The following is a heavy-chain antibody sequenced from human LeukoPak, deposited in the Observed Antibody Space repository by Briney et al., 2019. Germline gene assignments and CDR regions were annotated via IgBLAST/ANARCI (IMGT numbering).Heavy chain of an antibody. D-gene: IGHD3-3*01. J-gene: IGHJ4*02. Sequence: ASVKVSCKASGYTFTSYGISWVRQAPGQGLEWMGWISAYNGNTNYAQKLQGRVTMTTDTSTSTAYMELRSLRSDDTAVYYCARGFYDFWSGHYAGDYFDYWGQGTLVTVSS. CDR1: GYTFTSYG. V-gene: IGHV1-18*01. CDR2: ISAYNGNT. CDR3: ARGFYDFWSGHYAGDYFDY.